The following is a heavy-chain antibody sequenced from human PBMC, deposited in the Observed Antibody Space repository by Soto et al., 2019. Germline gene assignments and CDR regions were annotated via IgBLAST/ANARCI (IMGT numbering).Heavy chain of an antibody. D-gene: IGHD6-13*01. CDR1: GVSISSSDYY. J-gene: IGHJ4*02. V-gene: IGHV4-31*03. Sequence: QVQLQESGPGLVKPSQTLSLTCSVSGVSISSSDYYCTWIRQHPGKGLEWIGYIYPSGSTYYNPSLKSRVTISIDTSKNQFSLKLTSVTAADTAVYYCARGQLEIARGCGWGQGTLVTVSS. CDR2: IYPSGST. CDR3: ARGQLEIARGCG.